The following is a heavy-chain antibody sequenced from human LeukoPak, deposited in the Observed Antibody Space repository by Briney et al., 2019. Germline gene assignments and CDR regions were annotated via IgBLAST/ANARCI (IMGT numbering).Heavy chain of an antibody. CDR1: GFSLSDYG. Sequence: GGSLRLSCAASGFSLSDYGMNWVRRAPGKGLEWLSHINSNGAVISYADSVKGRFTISRDTAKSSLYLQMNSLQIEDTAIYFCARDPDGDYDFDYWGQGTLVTVSS. D-gene: IGHD4-17*01. V-gene: IGHV3-48*01. J-gene: IGHJ4*02. CDR3: ARDPDGDYDFDY. CDR2: INSNGAVI.